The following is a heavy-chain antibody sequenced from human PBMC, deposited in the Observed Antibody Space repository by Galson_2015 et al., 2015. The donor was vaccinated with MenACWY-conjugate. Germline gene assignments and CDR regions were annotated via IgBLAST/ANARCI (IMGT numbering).Heavy chain of an antibody. J-gene: IGHJ4*02. CDR3: VAGLDY. CDR2: IYSGGST. CDR1: EFTVSRNY. Sequence: SLRLSCAASEFTVSRNYMSWVRQAPGKGLEWISIIYSGGSTYYADSVKGRFTMSRDNSKNMVYLQMNSLRADDTAVYYCVAGLDYWGQGTLVTVSS. V-gene: IGHV3-66*01. D-gene: IGHD6-19*01.